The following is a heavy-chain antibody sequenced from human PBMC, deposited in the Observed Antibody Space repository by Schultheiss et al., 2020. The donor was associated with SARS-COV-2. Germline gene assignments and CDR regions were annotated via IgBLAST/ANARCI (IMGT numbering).Heavy chain of an antibody. CDR2: VYYSGST. J-gene: IGHJ4*02. Sequence: WVRQAPGKGLVWIGSVYYSGSTYYNPSLKSRVTISLDTSKNQFSLKLSSVTAADTAVYYCARGTVNDFWSGYQPDYFDYWGQGTLVTVSS. CDR3: ARGTVNDFWSGYQPDYFDY. D-gene: IGHD3-3*01. V-gene: IGHV4-39*07.